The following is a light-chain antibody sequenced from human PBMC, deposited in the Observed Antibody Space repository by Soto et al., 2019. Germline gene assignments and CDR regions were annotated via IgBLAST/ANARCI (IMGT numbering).Light chain of an antibody. V-gene: IGKV3-20*01. CDR2: RAS. J-gene: IGKJ1*01. Sequence: EIVLTQSPVTLSLSRWERATLSCMASQSVSNNYLAWYQQRPGQAPRLLINRASNRATGIPDRFTGSGYGTDFTLTINRLEPADFAVYDCQHYGSSPRTFGQGTKVDIK. CDR1: QSVSNNY. CDR3: QHYGSSPRT.